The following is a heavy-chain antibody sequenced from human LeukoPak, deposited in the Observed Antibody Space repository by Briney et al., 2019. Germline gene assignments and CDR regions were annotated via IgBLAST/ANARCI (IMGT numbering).Heavy chain of an antibody. D-gene: IGHD3-22*01. V-gene: IGHV4-30-4*02. Sequence: PSETLSLTCTVSGGSISSGDYYWSWIRQPPGKGLEWIGYIYYSGSTYYNPSLKSRVTMSVDTSKNQFSLKLSSVTAADTAIYYRARENPSGYYNRPIDYWGQGTLVTVSS. CDR1: GGSISSGDYY. J-gene: IGHJ4*02. CDR3: ARENPSGYYNRPIDY. CDR2: IYYSGST.